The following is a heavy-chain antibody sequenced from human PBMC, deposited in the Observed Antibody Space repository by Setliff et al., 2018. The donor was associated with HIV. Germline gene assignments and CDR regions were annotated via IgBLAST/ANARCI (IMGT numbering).Heavy chain of an antibody. V-gene: IGHV2-70*11. CDR3: ARMRDSSGSRYAESGFDY. D-gene: IGHD2-15*01. J-gene: IGHJ4*02. Sequence: SGPTLVNPTQTLTLTCTFSGFSLSTSGMCVNWIRQPPGKALEWLARIDWDDDKYYSTSLKTRLTISKDTSKNQVVLTMTNMDPVDTATYYCARMRDSSGSRYAESGFDYWGQGTLVTVSS. CDR1: GFSLSTSGMC. CDR2: IDWDDDK.